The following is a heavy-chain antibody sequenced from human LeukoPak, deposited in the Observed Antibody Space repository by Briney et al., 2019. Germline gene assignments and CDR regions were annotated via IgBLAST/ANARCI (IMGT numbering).Heavy chain of an antibody. CDR3: GASRQYVGAFDI. V-gene: IGHV3-48*03. D-gene: IGHD3-16*01. J-gene: IGHJ3*02. Sequence: GGSLRLSCAASGFTFSSYELYWVRQAPGKGLEWISYISSSSITIKYADSVRGRFTISRDDARESLYPQMNSLRAEDTAIYYCGASRQYVGAFDIWGQGTLVTVSS. CDR1: GFTFSSYE. CDR2: ISSSSITI.